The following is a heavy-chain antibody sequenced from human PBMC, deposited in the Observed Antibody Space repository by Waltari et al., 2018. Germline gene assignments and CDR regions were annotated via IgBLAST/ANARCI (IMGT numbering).Heavy chain of an antibody. Sequence: QLQLQQSGPGLVKPSASLSLTCAVSGDSMSSSDFLNWLRQPPGKGLEWIGQVHRSGRSNYNPSLESRVTVSIDTSKNQFSLKVSSATAADTAVYYCARDRGRGLYLDSWGQGTQVTVSP. CDR3: ARDRGRGLYLDS. CDR2: VHRSGRS. V-gene: IGHV4-4*02. D-gene: IGHD2-15*01. J-gene: IGHJ4*02. CDR1: GDSMSSSDF.